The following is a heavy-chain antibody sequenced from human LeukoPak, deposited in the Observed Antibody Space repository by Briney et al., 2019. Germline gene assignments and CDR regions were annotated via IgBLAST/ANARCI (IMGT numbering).Heavy chain of an antibody. CDR1: GYTFTSYD. V-gene: IGHV1-18*01. Sequence: GASVKVSCKASGYTFTSYDINWVRQAPGQGLEWMGWISAYNGNTNYAQKLQGRVTMTTDTSTSTAYMELRSLRSDDTAVYYCARDRPPDYYDSSGYYHFDYWGQGTLVTVSS. D-gene: IGHD3-22*01. J-gene: IGHJ4*02. CDR3: ARDRPPDYYDSSGYYHFDY. CDR2: ISAYNGNT.